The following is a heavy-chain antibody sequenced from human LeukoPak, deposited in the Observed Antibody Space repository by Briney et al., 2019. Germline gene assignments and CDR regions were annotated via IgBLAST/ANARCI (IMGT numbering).Heavy chain of an antibody. CDR3: ARDIRDTYYDSSGYLLSPDDY. V-gene: IGHV4-38-2*02. CDR2: IYHNGST. J-gene: IGHJ4*02. CDR1: GYSISSDYY. D-gene: IGHD3-22*01. Sequence: PSETLSLICAVSGYSISSDYYWGWIRQPPGKGLEWIGCIYHNGSTYYNPSLKSQVTISVDMSKNQFSLKLSSVAAADTDVYYCARDIRDTYYDSSGYLLSPDDYWGQGTLVTVSS.